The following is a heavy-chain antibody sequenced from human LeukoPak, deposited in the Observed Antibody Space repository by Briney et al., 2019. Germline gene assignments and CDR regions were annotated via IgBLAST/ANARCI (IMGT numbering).Heavy chain of an antibody. D-gene: IGHD2-2*03. CDR3: TRDVDIVVVPAALNYYYYYMDV. Sequence: SETLSLTCTVSGGSISSYYWSWIRQPAGKGLEWIGRIYTSGSTNYNPSLKSRVTMSVDTSKNQFSLKLSSVTAADTAVYYCTRDVDIVVVPAALNYYYYYMDVWGKGTTVTVSS. CDR2: IYTSGST. V-gene: IGHV4-4*07. CDR1: GGSISSYY. J-gene: IGHJ6*03.